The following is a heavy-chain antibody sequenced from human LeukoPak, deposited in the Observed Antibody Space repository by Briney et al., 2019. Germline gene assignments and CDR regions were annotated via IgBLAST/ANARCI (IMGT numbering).Heavy chain of an antibody. V-gene: IGHV2-5*02. Sequence: SGPTLVKPTQTLTLTCTFSGFSLSTSGVGVAWIRHPPGKALEWLAVIYWDDDKRYSPSLKTRLTITKDTSKNLVVLTMTNMDPVDTATYYCAHNLAWEVYFNYWGQGTLVTVSS. D-gene: IGHD1-26*01. CDR3: AHNLAWEVYFNY. CDR2: IYWDDDK. J-gene: IGHJ4*02. CDR1: GFSLSTSGVG.